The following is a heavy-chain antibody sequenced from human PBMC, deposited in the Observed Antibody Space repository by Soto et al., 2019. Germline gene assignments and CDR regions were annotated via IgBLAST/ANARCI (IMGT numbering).Heavy chain of an antibody. D-gene: IGHD2-2*01. CDR1: GGTLSSYA. J-gene: IGHJ6*02. CDR3: ARDQGIVVVPAAPLYGMDV. V-gene: IGHV1-69*13. CDR2: IIPIFGTA. Sequence: ASVKVSCKASGGTLSSYAISWVRQAPGQGLEWMGGIIPIFGTANYAQKFQGRVTITADESTSTAYMELSSLRSEDTAVYYCARDQGIVVVPAAPLYGMDVWGPGTTVTVSS.